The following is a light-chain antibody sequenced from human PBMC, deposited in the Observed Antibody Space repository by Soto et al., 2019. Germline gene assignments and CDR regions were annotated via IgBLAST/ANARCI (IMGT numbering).Light chain of an antibody. J-gene: IGKJ4*01. CDR2: GAS. Sequence: EIVLTQSPGTLSLSPGERATLSCRASQSVGTYLAWYQQKPGQAPRLLIYGASSRATGIPDRFSGSGSGTNFTLTIASLEPEDFAVYYCQQRSNWPYLTFGGGTRV. CDR3: QQRSNWPYLT. CDR1: QSVGTY. V-gene: IGKV3-11*01.